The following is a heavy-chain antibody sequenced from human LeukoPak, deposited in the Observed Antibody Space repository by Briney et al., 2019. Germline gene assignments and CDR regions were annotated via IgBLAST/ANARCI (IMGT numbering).Heavy chain of an antibody. J-gene: IGHJ6*02. CDR2: INPSGGST. CDR3: ARDTPYYYGSGREDYYYGMDV. CDR1: GYTFTSYY. Sequence: AAVKSSCKASGYTFTSYYMHWVRQAPGQGLEWMGIINPSGGSTSYAQKFQGRVTMTRDTSTSTVYMELSSLRSEDTAVYYCARDTPYYYGSGREDYYYGMDVWGQGTTVTVSS. D-gene: IGHD3-10*01. V-gene: IGHV1-46*01.